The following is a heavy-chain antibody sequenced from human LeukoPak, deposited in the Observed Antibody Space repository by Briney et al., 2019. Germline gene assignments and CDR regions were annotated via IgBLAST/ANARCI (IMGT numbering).Heavy chain of an antibody. CDR3: ASPFTAAQDY. J-gene: IGHJ4*02. D-gene: IGHD6-13*01. V-gene: IGHV3-30-3*01. CDR2: ISYDGSNK. CDR1: GFTFSSYA. Sequence: GGSLRLSCAASGFTFSSYAMHWVRQAPGKGLEWVAVISYDGSNKYYADSVKGRFTISRDNSKNTLYLQMNSLRAEDTAVYYCASPFTAAQDYWGQGTLVTVSS.